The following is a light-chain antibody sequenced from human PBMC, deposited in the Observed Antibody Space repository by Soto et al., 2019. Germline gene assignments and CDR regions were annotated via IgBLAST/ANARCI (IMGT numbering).Light chain of an antibody. CDR1: SGHSSYA. Sequence: QPVLTQSPSASASLGASVKLTCTLSSGHSSYAIAWHQQQPEKGPRYLMKLNSDGSHSKGDGIPDRFSGSSSGAERYLTISSLQSEDEADYYCQTWGTVHAVFGGGTQLTVL. CDR3: QTWGTVHAV. J-gene: IGLJ7*01. CDR2: LNSDGSH. V-gene: IGLV4-69*01.